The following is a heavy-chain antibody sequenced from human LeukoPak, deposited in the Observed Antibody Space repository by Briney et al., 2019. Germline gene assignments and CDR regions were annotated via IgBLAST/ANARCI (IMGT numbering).Heavy chain of an antibody. D-gene: IGHD6-19*01. Sequence: ASVKVSCKASGYTFTGCYMHWVRQAPGQGLEWMGWINPNSGGTNYAQKFQGRVTMTRDTSISTAYIELSRLRSDDTAVYYCARGGIAVELRSYYCGMDVWGQGTTVTVSS. V-gene: IGHV1-2*02. J-gene: IGHJ6*02. CDR1: GYTFTGCY. CDR2: INPNSGGT. CDR3: ARGGIAVELRSYYCGMDV.